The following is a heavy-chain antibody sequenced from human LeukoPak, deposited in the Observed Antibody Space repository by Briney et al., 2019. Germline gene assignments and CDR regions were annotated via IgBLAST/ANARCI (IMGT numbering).Heavy chain of an antibody. CDR3: AISYYDFWNGYFAGEGRHYFDY. CDR2: IYTSGST. D-gene: IGHD3-3*01. CDR1: GGSISSGSYY. J-gene: IGHJ4*02. Sequence: SQTLSLTCTVSGGSISSGSYYWSWIRQPAGKGLEWIGRIYTSGSTNYNPSLKSRVTISVDTSKNQFSLKLSSVTTADTAVYYCAISYYDFWNGYFAGEGRHYFDYWGQGTLVTVSS. V-gene: IGHV4-61*02.